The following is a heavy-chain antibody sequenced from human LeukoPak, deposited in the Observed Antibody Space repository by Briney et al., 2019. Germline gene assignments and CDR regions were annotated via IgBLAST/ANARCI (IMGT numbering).Heavy chain of an antibody. V-gene: IGHV1-69*13. Sequence: SVKVSCKASGGTFSSYAISWVRQAPGQGLEWMGGIIPIFGTANYAQKFQGRVTITADESTSTAYMELSSLRSEDTAVYYCASPYGSESNAFDIWGQGTTVTVSS. CDR1: GGTFSSYA. CDR3: ASPYGSESNAFDI. J-gene: IGHJ3*02. CDR2: IIPIFGTA. D-gene: IGHD3-10*01.